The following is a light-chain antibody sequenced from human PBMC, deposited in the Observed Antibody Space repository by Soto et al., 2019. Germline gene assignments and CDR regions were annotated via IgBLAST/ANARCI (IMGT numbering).Light chain of an antibody. V-gene: IGLV2-11*01. CDR3: CSYAGSYSWV. Sequence: QSALTQPRSVSGSPGQSVTISCTGTSSDVGAYKYVSWYQQYPGKAPKFIIYDVSERPSGVPDRFSGSKSGDTASLTISGLQVEDEADYYCCSYAGSYSWVFGGGTKLTVL. J-gene: IGLJ3*02. CDR2: DVS. CDR1: SSDVGAYKY.